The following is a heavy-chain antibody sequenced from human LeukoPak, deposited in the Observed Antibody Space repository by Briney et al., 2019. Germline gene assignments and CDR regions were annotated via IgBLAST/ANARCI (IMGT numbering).Heavy chain of an antibody. D-gene: IGHD3-10*01. V-gene: IGHV3-11*01. J-gene: IGHJ4*02. CDR3: ARDPKWFGELLDY. Sequence: SYISSSGSTIYYADSVKGRFTISRDNAKNSLYPQMNSLRAEDTAVYYCARDPKWFGELLDYWGQGTLVTVSS. CDR2: ISSSGSTI.